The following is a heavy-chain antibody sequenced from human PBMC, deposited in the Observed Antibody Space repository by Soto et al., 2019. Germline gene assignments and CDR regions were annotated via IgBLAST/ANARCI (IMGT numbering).Heavy chain of an antibody. CDR3: GKDIRSGSIDY. J-gene: IGHJ4*02. Sequence: QVRLVQTGGEVVQPGRSLTLSCAASGYSITNNGMHWVRQAPGKGLEWVALIWAHGTDQYYADSVKGRFTVSRDTSTNTVYLQMNSLRAEDTARYYCGKDIRSGSIDYWGQGTLVTVSS. V-gene: IGHV3-33*06. CDR2: IWAHGTDQ. CDR1: GYSITNNG. D-gene: IGHD1-1*01.